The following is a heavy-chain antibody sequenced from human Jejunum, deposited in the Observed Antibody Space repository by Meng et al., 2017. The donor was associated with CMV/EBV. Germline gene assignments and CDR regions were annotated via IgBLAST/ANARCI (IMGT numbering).Heavy chain of an antibody. CDR3: ARWGGLFDP. V-gene: IGHV1-2*06. D-gene: IGHD3-16*01. CDR1: GYPFPDYY. CDR2: DYPTGGGT. Sequence: KVTCTASGYPFPDYYIHWVHPPPGQGLEWMGRDYPTGGGTNAAPKFQGRVTMTWDTSLNTAYLELTNVTSDDTAIYYCARWGGLFDPWGQGTLVTVSS. J-gene: IGHJ5*02.